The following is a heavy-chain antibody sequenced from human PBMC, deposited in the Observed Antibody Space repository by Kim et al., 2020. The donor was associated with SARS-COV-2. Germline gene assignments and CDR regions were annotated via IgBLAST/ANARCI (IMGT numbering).Heavy chain of an antibody. D-gene: IGHD4-17*01. Sequence: AVCVKVRLTISRDNSKATLYLKMNSLRADDTAVYYCAKDWNSGDSLPSDSWGQGTLVTVSS. CDR3: AKDWNSGDSLPSDS. V-gene: IGHV3-23*01. J-gene: IGHJ4*02.